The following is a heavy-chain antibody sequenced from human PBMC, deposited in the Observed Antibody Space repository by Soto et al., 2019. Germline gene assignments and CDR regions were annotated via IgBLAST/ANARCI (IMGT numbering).Heavy chain of an antibody. CDR2: IYYTGNT. CDR3: AREQWGYDS. D-gene: IGHD2-15*01. J-gene: IGHJ4*02. V-gene: IGHV4-31*03. Sequence: QVQLQESGPELVKPSQTLSLTCTVSGGSISSNGHYWTWIRQHPGKGLEWIAYIYYTGNTYYNPSLKSRLSISVDTSMNQFSLELRSVTAADTAVYYCAREQWGYDSWGQGTLVTVSS. CDR1: GGSISSNGHY.